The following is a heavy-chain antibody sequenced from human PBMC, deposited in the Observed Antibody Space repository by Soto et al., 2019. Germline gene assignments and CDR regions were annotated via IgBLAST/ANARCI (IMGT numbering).Heavy chain of an antibody. Sequence: GGSLRLSCAASGFTFSSYSMNWVRQAPGKGLEWVSSISSSSTYIYYADSVKGRFTISRDNAKNSLYLHMSSLRVEDTAVYYCARKGAIGTTFVPWFDPWGQGSLVTVSS. J-gene: IGHJ5*02. D-gene: IGHD1-7*01. CDR3: ARKGAIGTTFVPWFDP. V-gene: IGHV3-21*01. CDR1: GFTFSSYS. CDR2: ISSSSTYI.